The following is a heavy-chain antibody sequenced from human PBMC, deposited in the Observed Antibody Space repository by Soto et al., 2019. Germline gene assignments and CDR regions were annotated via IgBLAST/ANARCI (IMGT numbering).Heavy chain of an antibody. Sequence: QVQLVQSGVEVKKPGASVKVSCKASGYIFTTYGISWVRQAPGQGLEWMGWISTSNGNTKYAQKVEGTVARTTDTSTSIAHMELRSPRSDDTAVYYCAREYCSSSSCYGVDCWGQGILVTVSS. CDR3: AREYCSSSSCYGVDC. CDR2: ISTSNGNT. J-gene: IGHJ4*02. V-gene: IGHV1-18*01. D-gene: IGHD2-2*01. CDR1: GYIFTTYG.